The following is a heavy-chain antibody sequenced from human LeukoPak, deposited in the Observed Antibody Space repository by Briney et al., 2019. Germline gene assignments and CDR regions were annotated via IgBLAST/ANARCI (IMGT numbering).Heavy chain of an antibody. J-gene: IGHJ4*02. D-gene: IGHD3-22*01. CDR1: GYTLTELS. V-gene: IGHV1-24*01. Sequence: ASVKVSCKVSGYTLTELSMHWVRQAPGKGLEWMGTLDPEDGERLYAQKFQGRLTMTEDTSTDTAYMELSSLRSEDTAVYYCATVYSYDSSAYYRLDYWGQGTLVTVSS. CDR2: LDPEDGER. CDR3: ATVYSYDSSAYYRLDY.